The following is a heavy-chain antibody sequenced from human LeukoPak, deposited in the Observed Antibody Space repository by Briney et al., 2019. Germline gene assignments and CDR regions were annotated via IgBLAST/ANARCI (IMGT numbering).Heavy chain of an antibody. CDR2: ISYDGSNK. Sequence: GGSLRLSCAASGFTFSSYAMHWARQAPGKGLEWVAVISYDGSNKYYADSVKGRFTISRDNSKNTLYLQMNSLRAEDTAVYYCARGKSRGIDYWGQGTLVTVSS. D-gene: IGHD3-10*01. J-gene: IGHJ4*02. V-gene: IGHV3-30*04. CDR1: GFTFSSYA. CDR3: ARGKSRGIDY.